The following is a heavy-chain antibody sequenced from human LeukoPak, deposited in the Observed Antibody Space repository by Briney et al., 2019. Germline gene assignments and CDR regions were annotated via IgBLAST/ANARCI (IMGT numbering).Heavy chain of an antibody. J-gene: IGHJ3*02. CDR1: GFTFSNYD. Sequence: PGGSLRLSCAASGFTFSNYDMDWVRQAPGKGLEWVAVIWEDGNNKYYGDSAKGRFTISRDIAKNSLYLQMNSLRAEDTAVYYCASVGATNAFDIWGQGTMVTVSS. D-gene: IGHD1-26*01. CDR3: ASVGATNAFDI. V-gene: IGHV3-33*03. CDR2: IWEDGNNK.